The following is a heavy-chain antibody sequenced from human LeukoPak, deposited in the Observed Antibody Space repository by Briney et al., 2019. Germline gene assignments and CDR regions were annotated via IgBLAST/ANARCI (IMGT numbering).Heavy chain of an antibody. J-gene: IGHJ4*02. CDR1: GFTFSGYA. V-gene: IGHV3-30-3*01. CDR3: AREEITGVVVTAIRY. Sequence: GGSLRLSCAASGFTFSGYAMHWVRQAPGKGLEWVAVISYDGSNKYYADSVKGRFTISRDNSKNTLYLQMNSLRAEDTAVYYCAREEITGVVVTAIRYWGQGTLVTVSS. D-gene: IGHD2-21*02. CDR2: ISYDGSNK.